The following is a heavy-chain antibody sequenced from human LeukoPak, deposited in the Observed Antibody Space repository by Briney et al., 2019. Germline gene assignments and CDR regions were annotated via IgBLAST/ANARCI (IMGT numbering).Heavy chain of an antibody. D-gene: IGHD5-18*01. Sequence: PSETLSLTCTVSGGSISSSSYYWGWIRQPPGKGLEWIGSIYYSGSTYYNPSLKSRVTISVDTSKNQFSLKLSSATAADTAVYYCARLLLGYSYALGAFDIWGQGTMVTVSS. V-gene: IGHV4-39*01. CDR3: ARLLLGYSYALGAFDI. CDR1: GGSISSSSYY. J-gene: IGHJ3*02. CDR2: IYYSGST.